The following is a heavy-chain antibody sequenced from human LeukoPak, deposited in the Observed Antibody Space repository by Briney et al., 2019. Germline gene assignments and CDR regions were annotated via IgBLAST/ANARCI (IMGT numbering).Heavy chain of an antibody. CDR3: ARASHYSDSSDYPDY. J-gene: IGHJ4*02. V-gene: IGHV3-20*04. CDR2: INWSGGST. CDR1: GFTFDDYG. Sequence: GGSLRLSCAASGFTFDDYGMSWVRQAPGKGVEWVSGINWSGGSTGYADSVKGRFTISRDNAKNSLYLQMNSLRAEDTALYYCARASHYSDSSDYPDYWGQGTLVTVSS. D-gene: IGHD3-22*01.